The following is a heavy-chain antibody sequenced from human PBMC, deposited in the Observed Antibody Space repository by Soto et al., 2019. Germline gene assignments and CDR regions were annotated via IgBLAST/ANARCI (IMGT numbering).Heavy chain of an antibody. J-gene: IGHJ1*01. CDR2: ISSNNYYI. V-gene: IGHV3-21*01. CDR3: ARGHCIVGSCYGLEYFQH. Sequence: EVQLVESGGGLVKPGGSLRLSCAASAFSFSSYTMTWVRQAPGKGLEWVSSISSNNYYIYYADSVKGRFTISRDNANNSLYLQMNSLRGEDTAVYYCARGHCIVGSCYGLEYFQHWGQGTLVTVSS. CDR1: AFSFSSYT. D-gene: IGHD2-15*01.